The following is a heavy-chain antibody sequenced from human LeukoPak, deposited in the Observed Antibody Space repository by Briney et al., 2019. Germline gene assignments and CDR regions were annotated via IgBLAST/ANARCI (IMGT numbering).Heavy chain of an antibody. CDR1: GYTFTSYG. V-gene: IGHV1-18*01. CDR2: ISAYNGNT. D-gene: IGHD3-22*01. Sequence: ASVKVSCKASGYTFTSYGISWVRQAPGQGLEWMGWISAYNGNTNYAQKLQGRVTMTTDTSTSTAYMELRSLRSDDTAVYYCARDTPAVYDSSGYKDAFDIWGQRISVTVSS. CDR3: ARDTPAVYDSSGYKDAFDI. J-gene: IGHJ3*02.